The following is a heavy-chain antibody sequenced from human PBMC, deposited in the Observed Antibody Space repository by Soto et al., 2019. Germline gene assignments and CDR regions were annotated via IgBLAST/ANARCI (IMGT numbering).Heavy chain of an antibody. CDR3: ARHVIAVAANYYYGMDV. CDR2: IYYSGST. Sequence: ASETLSLTCTVSGGSISSSSYYWGWIRQPPGKGLEWIGSIYYSGSTYYNPSLKSRVTISVDTSKNQFSLKLSSVTAADTAVYYCARHVIAVAANYYYGMDVWGQGTTVT. CDR1: GGSISSSSYY. V-gene: IGHV4-39*01. J-gene: IGHJ6*02. D-gene: IGHD6-19*01.